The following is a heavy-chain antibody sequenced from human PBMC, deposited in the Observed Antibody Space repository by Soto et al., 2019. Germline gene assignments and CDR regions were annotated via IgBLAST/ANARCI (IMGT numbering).Heavy chain of an antibody. J-gene: IGHJ6*03. V-gene: IGHV3-23*01. CDR1: GFTFSSYA. CDR2: ISGSGGST. CDR3: ARDLSWGSNWYYYMDV. Sequence: GGSLRLSCAASGFTFSSYAMSWVRQAPGKGLEWVSAISGSGGSTYYADSVKGRFTISRDNSRNSLYLQMNSLRAEDTAVYYCARDLSWGSNWYYYMDVWGKGTTVTVSS. D-gene: IGHD7-27*01.